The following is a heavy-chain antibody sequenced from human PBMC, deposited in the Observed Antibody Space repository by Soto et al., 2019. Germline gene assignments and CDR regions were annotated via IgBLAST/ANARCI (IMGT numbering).Heavy chain of an antibody. D-gene: IGHD3-3*01. CDR2: ISADNGHT. Sequence: QVKLVQSGDDVKKPGDSVKVSCKASGYTLTSYGISWVRQAPGQGLEWVGWISADNGHTIYAERLQGRVTVTADTSTRTVYMELRSLRPDDTALYYCARAPMRFLEWSYGGMDVWGQGTTVTVSS. CDR1: GYTLTSYG. J-gene: IGHJ6*02. CDR3: ARAPMRFLEWSYGGMDV. V-gene: IGHV1-18*01.